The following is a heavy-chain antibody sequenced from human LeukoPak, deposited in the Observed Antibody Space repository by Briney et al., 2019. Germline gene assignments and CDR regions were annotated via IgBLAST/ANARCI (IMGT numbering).Heavy chain of an antibody. CDR2: ISSSSSYI. CDR1: GFTFSSYA. V-gene: IGHV3-21*01. CDR3: ARVGFRSGRDAFDI. J-gene: IGHJ3*02. D-gene: IGHD6-19*01. Sequence: GGSLRLSCAASGFTFSSYAMSWVRQAPGKGLEWVSSISSSSSYIYYADSVKGRFTISRDNAKNSLYLQMNSLRAEDTAVYYCARVGFRSGRDAFDIWGQGTMVTVSS.